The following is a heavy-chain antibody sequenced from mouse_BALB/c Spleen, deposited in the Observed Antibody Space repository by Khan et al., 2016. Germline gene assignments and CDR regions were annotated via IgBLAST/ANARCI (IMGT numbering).Heavy chain of an antibody. CDR1: GFTFTDYS. V-gene: IGHV9-2-1*01. Sequence: QIQLVQPGPELKKPGETVKISCKASGFTFTDYSLHWVKQAPGKGLKWMGWIKTETGEPTYADDFKGRFAFSLDTSSSTAYLQLNNLKSEESATYVCARRVRWYFDDWGAGTTVTVSA. J-gene: IGHJ1*01. D-gene: IGHD2-14*01. CDR3: ARRVRWYFDD. CDR2: IKTETGEP.